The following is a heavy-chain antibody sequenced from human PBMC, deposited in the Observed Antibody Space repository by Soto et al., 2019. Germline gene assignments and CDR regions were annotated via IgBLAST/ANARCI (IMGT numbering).Heavy chain of an antibody. D-gene: IGHD1-26*01. V-gene: IGHV3-33*01. CDR3: ARDRWAPNARYYYGMDV. Sequence: QVQLVESGGGVVQPGRSLRLSCAASGFTFSSYGMHWVRQAPGKGLEWVAVIWYDGSNKYYADSVKGRFTISRDNSKNTLYLQMNSLRAEDTAVYYCARDRWAPNARYYYGMDVWGQGTTVTVSS. J-gene: IGHJ6*02. CDR1: GFTFSSYG. CDR2: IWYDGSNK.